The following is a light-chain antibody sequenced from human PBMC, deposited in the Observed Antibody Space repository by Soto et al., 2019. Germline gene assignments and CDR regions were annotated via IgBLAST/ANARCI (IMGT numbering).Light chain of an antibody. Sequence: SQMTQSPSSLSASVGDRVTITCRASQGISTYLNWYLQKPGKAPKLLIYAASSLQSGVPSRFSGSGSGTDFTLTISRLQPEDFAPYYCQQSYSTTPITFGQGTRLEIK. J-gene: IGKJ5*01. V-gene: IGKV1-39*01. CDR2: AAS. CDR3: QQSYSTTPIT. CDR1: QGISTY.